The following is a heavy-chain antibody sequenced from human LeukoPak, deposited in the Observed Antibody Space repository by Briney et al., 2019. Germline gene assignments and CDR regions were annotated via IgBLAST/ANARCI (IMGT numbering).Heavy chain of an antibody. J-gene: IGHJ5*02. CDR2: IYTSVST. CDR3: ARGGSGTYYNWAGWFDP. Sequence: SETLSLTCTVSGGSISSGSYYWSWIRQPAGKGLEWIGRIYTSVSTNYNHSLKSRVTISVDTSKNQFSLKLSSVTAADTAVYYCARGGSGTYYNWAGWFDPWGQGTLVTVSS. V-gene: IGHV4-61*02. CDR1: GGSISSGSYY. D-gene: IGHD3-10*01.